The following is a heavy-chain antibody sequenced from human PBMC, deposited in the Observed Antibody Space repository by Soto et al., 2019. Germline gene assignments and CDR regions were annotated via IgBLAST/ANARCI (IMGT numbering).Heavy chain of an antibody. CDR1: GYTFTSYG. CDR2: ISAYNGNI. Sequence: GASVKVSCKASGYTFTSYGISWVRQAPGQGLEWMGWISAYNGNINYAQNLQGRVTMTTDTSTSTAYMELRGLRSDDTAVYYCVKIRDGYNLRYFDYWGQGTLVTVSS. CDR3: VKIRDGYNLRYFDY. V-gene: IGHV1-18*01. J-gene: IGHJ4*02. D-gene: IGHD5-12*01.